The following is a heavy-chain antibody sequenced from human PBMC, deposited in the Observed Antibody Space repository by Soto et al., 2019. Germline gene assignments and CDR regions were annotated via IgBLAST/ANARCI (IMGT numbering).Heavy chain of an antibody. CDR3: AKDSGDRGIKCVSGIEY. CDR1: GFTFDDYT. V-gene: IGHV3-43*01. D-gene: IGHD3-10*01. CDR2: ISWNGASR. Sequence: GGSLRLSCAASGFTFDDYTMHWVRQAPGKGLEWVSLISWNGASRYYADSVKGRFTISRDNRKKSLYLQMNSLKTEDIALYYCAKDSGDRGIKCVSGIEYWGQGTLVTVFS. J-gene: IGHJ4*02.